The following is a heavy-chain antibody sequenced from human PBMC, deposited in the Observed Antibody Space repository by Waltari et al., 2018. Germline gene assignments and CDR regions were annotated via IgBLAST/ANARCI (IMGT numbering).Heavy chain of an antibody. D-gene: IGHD2-21*01. CDR3: ARDTLGGGDCCGAFDI. Sequence: QLQLQESGPGLVKPSETLSLTCTVSGGSISSSSYYWGWHRKHPGKGLEWIGSIYYSGSTYYNPSLKSRVTISVDTSKNQFSLKLSSLRSEDTAVYYCARDTLGGGDCCGAFDIWGQGTMVTVSS. CDR2: IYYSGST. V-gene: IGHV4-39*07. J-gene: IGHJ3*02. CDR1: GGSISSSSYY.